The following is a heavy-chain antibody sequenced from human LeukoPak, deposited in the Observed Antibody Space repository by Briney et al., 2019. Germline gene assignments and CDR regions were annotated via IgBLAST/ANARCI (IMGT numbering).Heavy chain of an antibody. CDR1: GFSLSTSGMC. CDR3: ARLIAASSYFDY. J-gene: IGHJ4*02. Sequence: FGPALVKPTQTLTLTCTFSGFSLSTSGMCVSWIRQPPVQALDRLARIDWDDDKYYSTSLRTRVSISKDTSKEQAVLTMTNMDPGDTATYYCARLIAASSYFDYWGQGMLVTVSS. D-gene: IGHD6-13*01. V-gene: IGHV2-70*11. CDR2: IDWDDDK.